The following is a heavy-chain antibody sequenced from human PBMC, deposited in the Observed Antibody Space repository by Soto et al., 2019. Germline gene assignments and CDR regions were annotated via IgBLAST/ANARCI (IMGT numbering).Heavy chain of an antibody. J-gene: IGHJ4*01. CDR1: GDSVSSNSAG. CDR3: ARGEQYSGRIFDY. V-gene: IGHV6-1*01. Sequence: PSQTLSLTCAITGDSVSSNSAGWSWVRQSPSRGLERLGRTYCRSKWYYEYAVSVRGRITINPDTSKNQYSLQLNSVTPEDTAVYFCARGEQYSGRIFDYWGQGTLVTVSS. CDR2: TYCRSKWYY. D-gene: IGHD1-26*01.